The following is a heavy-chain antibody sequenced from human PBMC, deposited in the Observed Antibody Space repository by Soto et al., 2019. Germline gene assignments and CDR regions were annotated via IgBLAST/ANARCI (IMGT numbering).Heavy chain of an antibody. Sequence: SETLSLTCTVSGGSISRGGYYWSWIRQHPGKGLEWIGYIYYSGSTYYNPSLKSRVTISVDTSKNQFSLKLSSVTAADTAVYYCARDQRGITFGGVIAEYCFDYWGQGTLVTVSS. CDR1: GGSISRGGYY. V-gene: IGHV4-31*03. D-gene: IGHD3-16*02. CDR2: IYYSGST. CDR3: ARDQRGITFGGVIAEYCFDY. J-gene: IGHJ4*02.